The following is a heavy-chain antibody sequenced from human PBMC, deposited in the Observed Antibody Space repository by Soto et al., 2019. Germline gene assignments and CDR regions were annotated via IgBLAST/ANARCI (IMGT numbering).Heavy chain of an antibody. Sequence: QVQLVESGGGVVQPGRSLRLSCAASGFTFSSYGMHWVRQAPGKGLEWVAVIWYDGSNKYYADSVKGRFTISRHNSKNTLYLQMNSLRAEDTAVYYCARHYGDYRGNFDYWGQGTLVTVSS. J-gene: IGHJ4*02. D-gene: IGHD4-17*01. CDR3: ARHYGDYRGNFDY. CDR1: GFTFSSYG. V-gene: IGHV3-33*01. CDR2: IWYDGSNK.